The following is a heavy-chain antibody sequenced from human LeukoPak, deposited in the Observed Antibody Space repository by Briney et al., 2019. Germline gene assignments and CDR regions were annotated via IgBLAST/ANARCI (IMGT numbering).Heavy chain of an antibody. CDR1: GFTFSSYA. J-gene: IGHJ4*02. CDR2: ISYDGSNK. V-gene: IGHV3-30-3*01. D-gene: IGHD2-2*01. CDR3: AREIPAH. Sequence: PGGSLRLSCAASGFTFSSYAMHWVRQAPGKGLEWVAVISYDGSNKYYADSVKGRFTISRDNSKNTLYLQMNSLRAEDTAVYYCAREIPAHWGQGTLVTVSS.